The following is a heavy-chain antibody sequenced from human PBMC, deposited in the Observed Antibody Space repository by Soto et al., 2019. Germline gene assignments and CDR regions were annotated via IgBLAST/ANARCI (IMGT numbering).Heavy chain of an antibody. J-gene: IGHJ5*02. Sequence: ASVKVSCTASGYTFTSYGISWVRQAPGQGLEWMGWISAYNGNTNYAQKLQGRVTMTTDTSTSTAYMELRSLRSDDTAVYYCARVIGPGYCSGGSCYTQQANWFDPWGQGTLVTVSS. CDR1: GYTFTSYG. CDR3: ARVIGPGYCSGGSCYTQQANWFDP. CDR2: ISAYNGNT. V-gene: IGHV1-18*01. D-gene: IGHD2-15*01.